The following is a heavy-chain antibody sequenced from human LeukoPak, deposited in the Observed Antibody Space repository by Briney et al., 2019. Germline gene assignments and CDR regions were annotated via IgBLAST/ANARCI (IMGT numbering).Heavy chain of an antibody. V-gene: IGHV3-7*01. CDR3: ARARYCSGTSCYFDY. Sequence: GGSLRLSCAASGFTISSYWMSWVRQAPGNGLEWVANIKQDGSEKYYVDSVKGRFAISRDNAKNSLYLEMNSLRAEDLAVYYCARARYCSGTSCYFDYWGQGTLVTVSS. CDR2: IKQDGSEK. J-gene: IGHJ4*02. D-gene: IGHD2-15*01. CDR1: GFTISSYW.